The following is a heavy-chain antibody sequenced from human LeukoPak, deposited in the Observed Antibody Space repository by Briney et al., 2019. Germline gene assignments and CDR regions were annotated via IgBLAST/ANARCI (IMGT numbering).Heavy chain of an antibody. Sequence: SSVKVSCKASGYTYTSYYMHWVRQAPGQGLEGMGIINPNGGSTSYAQKFQGRVTLTRDTSTSTVYMELSSLRSEDTAVYYCARGSSGWYSVAYWGQGKLVTVSS. D-gene: IGHD6-19*01. CDR3: ARGSSGWYSVAY. CDR2: INPNGGST. V-gene: IGHV1-46*01. J-gene: IGHJ4*02. CDR1: GYTYTSYY.